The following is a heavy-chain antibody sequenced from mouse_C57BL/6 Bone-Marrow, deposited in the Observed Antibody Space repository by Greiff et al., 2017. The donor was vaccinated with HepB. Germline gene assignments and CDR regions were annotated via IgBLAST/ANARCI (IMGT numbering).Heavy chain of an antibody. D-gene: IGHD2-1*01. V-gene: IGHV1-63*01. CDR3: ARGTLLLYWYFDV. CDR2: IYPGGGYT. Sequence: QVQLQQSGAELVRPGTSVKMSCKASGYTFTNYWIGWAKQRPGHGLEWIGDIYPGGGYTNYNEKFKGKATLTADKYSSTAYMQFSSLTSEDSAIYYCARGTLLLYWYFDVWGTGTTVTVSS. J-gene: IGHJ1*03. CDR1: GYTFTNYW.